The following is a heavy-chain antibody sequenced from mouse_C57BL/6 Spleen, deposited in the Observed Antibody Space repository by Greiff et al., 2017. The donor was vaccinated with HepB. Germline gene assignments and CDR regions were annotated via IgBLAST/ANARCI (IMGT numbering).Heavy chain of an antibody. CDR1: GYSFTGYY. CDR3: ARSNYPYAMDY. D-gene: IGHD2-1*01. J-gene: IGHJ4*01. V-gene: IGHV1-42*01. CDR2: INPSTGGT. Sequence: VQLKESGPELVKPGASVKISCKASGYSFTGYYMNWVKQSPEKSLEWIGEINPSTGGTTYNQKFKAKATLTVDKSSSTAYMQLKSLTSEDSAVYYCARSNYPYAMDYWGQGTSVTVSS.